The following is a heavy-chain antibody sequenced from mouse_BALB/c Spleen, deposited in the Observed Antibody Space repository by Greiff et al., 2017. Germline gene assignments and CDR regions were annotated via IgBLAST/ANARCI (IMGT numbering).Heavy chain of an antibody. CDR1: GFTFSSYA. V-gene: IGHV5-9-4*01. CDR3: ARAGYYGSSYKNYFDY. J-gene: IGHJ2*01. Sequence: EVMLVESGGGLVKPGGSLKLSCAASGFTFSSYAMSWVRQSPEKRLEWVAEISSGGSYTYYPDTVTGRFTISRDNAKNTLYLEMSSLRSEDTAMYYCARAGYYGSSYKNYFDYWGQGTTLTVSS. CDR2: ISSGGSYT. D-gene: IGHD1-1*01.